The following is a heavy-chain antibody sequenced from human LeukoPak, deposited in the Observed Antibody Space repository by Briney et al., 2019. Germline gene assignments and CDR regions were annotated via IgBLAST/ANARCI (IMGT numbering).Heavy chain of an antibody. V-gene: IGHV4-34*01. J-gene: IGHJ6*02. Sequence: PSETLSLTCAVYGGSFSGYYWSWIRQPPGKGLEWIGEINHSGSTNYNPSLKSRVTISVDTSKNQFSLKLSSVTAADTAVYYCAGRDQNSFCGMDVWGRGTPVTVSS. CDR3: AGRDQNSFCGMDV. CDR2: INHSGST. CDR1: GGSFSGYY.